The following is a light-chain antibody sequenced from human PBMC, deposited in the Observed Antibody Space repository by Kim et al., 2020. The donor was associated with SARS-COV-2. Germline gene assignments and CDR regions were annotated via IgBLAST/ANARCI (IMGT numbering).Light chain of an antibody. J-gene: IGLJ2*01. CDR3: QAWHVNMII. Sequence: SYELTQPPSVSVSPGQTATITCSGDQLGNKYAYWYQQKPGQSPVLVIYHDDKRPSEIPDRFSGSNSGNTATLTISGTQAMDEADYYCQAWHVNMIIFGGGTQLTVL. CDR1: QLGNKY. CDR2: HDD. V-gene: IGLV3-1*01.